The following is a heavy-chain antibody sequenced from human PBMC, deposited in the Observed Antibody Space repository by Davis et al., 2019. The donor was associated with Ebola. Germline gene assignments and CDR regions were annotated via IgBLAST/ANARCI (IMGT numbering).Heavy chain of an antibody. CDR2: IIPVFVIP. V-gene: IGHV1-69*13. CDR3: ARDRYSDGSGYFFEPSH. CDR1: AGTFSSYA. J-gene: IGHJ4*02. D-gene: IGHD3-22*01. Sequence: SVQVSCKASAGTFSSYAISWVRQAPGQGLDWMGGIIPVFVIPKYAQKFQGRVTITADESTSTAYMELSSLRSEDTAVYYCARDRYSDGSGYFFEPSHWGQGTLVTVSS.